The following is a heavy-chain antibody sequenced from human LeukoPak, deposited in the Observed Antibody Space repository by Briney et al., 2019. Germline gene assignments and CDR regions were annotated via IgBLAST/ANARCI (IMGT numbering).Heavy chain of an antibody. CDR1: GYTFTSYG. D-gene: IGHD6-13*01. CDR3: ARATLGSSWQTRADAEYFQH. V-gene: IGHV1-18*01. J-gene: IGHJ1*01. CDR2: ISAYNGNT. Sequence: ASVKVSCKASGYTFTSYGISWVRQAPGQGLEWMGWISAYNGNTNYAQKLQGRVTMTTDTSTSTAYMELRSLRSDDTAVYYCARATLGSSWQTRADAEYFQHWGQGTLVTVSS.